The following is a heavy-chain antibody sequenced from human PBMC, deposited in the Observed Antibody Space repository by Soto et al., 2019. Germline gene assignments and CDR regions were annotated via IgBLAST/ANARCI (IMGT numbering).Heavy chain of an antibody. V-gene: IGHV3-33*01. CDR2: ICYDGSNK. Sequence: QVQLVESGGGVVQPGRSLRLSCAASGFTFSSYGMHWVRQAPGKGLEWVAGICYDGSNKYYADSVKGRFTISRDHSKNPLYLQINSLRAEDAHVYYCATYSSGWNVTPFDYCGEGTLVTVSS. CDR1: GFTFSSYG. J-gene: IGHJ4*02. CDR3: ATYSSGWNVTPFDY. D-gene: IGHD6-19*01.